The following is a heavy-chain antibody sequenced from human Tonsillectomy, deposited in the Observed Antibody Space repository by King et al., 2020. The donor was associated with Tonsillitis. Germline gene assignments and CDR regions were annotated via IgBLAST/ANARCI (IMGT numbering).Heavy chain of an antibody. CDR2: IYPGDSDT. V-gene: IGHV5-51*01. Sequence: VQLVESGAEVKKPGESLKISCKGSGYSFTSYWIGWVRQMPGKGLEWMGIIYPGDSDTRYSPSFQGQVTISADKAISTAYLQWSSLKASDTAMYYCARERGLAPAIPHWFDPWGQGTLVTVSS. CDR3: ARERGLAPAIPHWFDP. CDR1: GYSFTSYW. D-gene: IGHD2-2*01. J-gene: IGHJ5*02.